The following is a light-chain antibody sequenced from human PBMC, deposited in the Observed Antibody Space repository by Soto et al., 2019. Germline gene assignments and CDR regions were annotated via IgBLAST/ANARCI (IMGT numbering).Light chain of an antibody. J-gene: IGLJ1*01. CDR2: TNH. CDR3: AAWDDGLNAYV. CDR1: ASNLGGNP. Sequence: QSVLTQPPSVSGTPGQTVSISCSGSASNLGGNPVNWYQHLPGAAPKLLIYTNHQRPSGVPDRFSGSKSGTSASLAISGLRSEDEGYYYCAAWDDGLNAYVFGTGTKLTVL. V-gene: IGLV1-44*01.